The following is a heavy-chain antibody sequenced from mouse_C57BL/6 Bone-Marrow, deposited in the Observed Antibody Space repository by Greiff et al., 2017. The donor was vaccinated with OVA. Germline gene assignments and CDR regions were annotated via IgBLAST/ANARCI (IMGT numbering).Heavy chain of an antibody. D-gene: IGHD2-3*01. CDR3: ARDEYDEVWFAY. CDR2: RRNKANDYTT. CDR1: GFTFSDFY. J-gene: IGHJ3*01. V-gene: IGHV7-1*01. Sequence: EVKLMESGGGLVQSGRSLRLSCATSGFTFSDFYMEWVRPAPGKGLEGIAARRNKANDYTTEYSASVKGRFIVSRDTSQSILYLQMNALIAEDTAIYYCARDEYDEVWFAYWGQGTLVTVSA.